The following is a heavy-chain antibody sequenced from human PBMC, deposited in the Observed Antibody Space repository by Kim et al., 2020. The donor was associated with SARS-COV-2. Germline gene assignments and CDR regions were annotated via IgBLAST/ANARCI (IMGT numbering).Heavy chain of an antibody. Sequence: GGSLRLSCAASGFTFSSYAMHWVRQAPGKGLEWVAVISYDGSNKYYADSVKGRFTISRDNSKNTLYLQMNSLRAEDTAVYYCARDRTMIVVYYYGMDVWGQGTTVTVSS. D-gene: IGHD3-22*01. J-gene: IGHJ6*02. V-gene: IGHV3-30-3*01. CDR2: ISYDGSNK. CDR3: ARDRTMIVVYYYGMDV. CDR1: GFTFSSYA.